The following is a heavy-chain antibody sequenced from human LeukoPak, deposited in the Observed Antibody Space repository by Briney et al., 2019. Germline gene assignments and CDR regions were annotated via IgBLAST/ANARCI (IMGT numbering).Heavy chain of an antibody. CDR2: INIDGSTT. D-gene: IGHD6-19*01. V-gene: IGHV3-74*01. J-gene: IGHJ5*02. Sequence: GGSLRLSCAASGFTFNSSWMHWVRQAPGTGLVWVSRINIDGSTTTYADSVKGRFTISRDNAKNTLYLRMNSLRAEDTAVYYCARDHIAVAGINWFDPWGQGTLVTVSS. CDR1: GFTFNSSW. CDR3: ARDHIAVAGINWFDP.